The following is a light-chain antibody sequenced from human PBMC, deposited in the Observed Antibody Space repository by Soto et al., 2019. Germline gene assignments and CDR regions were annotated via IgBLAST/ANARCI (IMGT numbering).Light chain of an antibody. V-gene: IGLV2-14*03. J-gene: IGLJ1*01. Sequence: QSVLTQPASVSGSPGQSIKISLTGTSSDVGGYNYVSWYQHHPGKTPKLIIYDVSNRPSGVSNPFSGSKSGNTASLTISGLQPEDEADYYCSSYTTSNTRQIVFGTGTRSPS. CDR3: SSYTTSNTRQIV. CDR1: SSDVGGYNY. CDR2: DVS.